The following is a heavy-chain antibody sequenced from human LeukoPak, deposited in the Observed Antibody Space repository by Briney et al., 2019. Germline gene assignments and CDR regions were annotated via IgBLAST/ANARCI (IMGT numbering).Heavy chain of an antibody. Sequence: GGSMRLSCAASGFTFSSYAMSWVRQAPGKGLEWVSAISGSGGSTYYADSVKGRFTISRDNSKNTLYLQMNSLRAEDTAVYYCAKDPSGWSIGWFDPWGQGTLVTVSS. CDR2: ISGSGGST. CDR1: GFTFSSYA. CDR3: AKDPSGWSIGWFDP. V-gene: IGHV3-23*01. D-gene: IGHD6-19*01. J-gene: IGHJ5*02.